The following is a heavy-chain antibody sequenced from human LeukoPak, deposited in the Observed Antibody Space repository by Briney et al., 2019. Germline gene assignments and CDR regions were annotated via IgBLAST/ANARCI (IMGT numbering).Heavy chain of an antibody. CDR1: GFTFSGYW. CDR2: LKQDGSEK. V-gene: IGHV3-7*01. J-gene: IGHJ4*02. Sequence: TGGSLRLSCAASGFTFSGYWMHWVRKAPWKGLEWVANLKQDGSEKHFADSVKGRFTISRDNAENSLYLQMNSLRAEDTAMYYCARGTIAAPGTDYWGQGTLVTVSS. CDR3: ARGTIAAPGTDY. D-gene: IGHD6-13*01.